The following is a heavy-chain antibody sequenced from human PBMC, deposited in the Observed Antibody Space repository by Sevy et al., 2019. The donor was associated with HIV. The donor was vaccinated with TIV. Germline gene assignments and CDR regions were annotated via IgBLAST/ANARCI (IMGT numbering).Heavy chain of an antibody. CDR1: GFTFNTYG. V-gene: IGHV3-33*01. CDR3: ARDLGIAVAPDY. CDR2: IYYDGNNK. J-gene: IGHJ4*02. Sequence: GESLKISCAAPGFTFNTYGMHWVRQAPGKGLEWVALIYYDGNNKVYADSVKGRFTISRDNSKNTLFLQMNSLRAEDTAFYYCARDLGIAVAPDYWGQGTLVTVS. D-gene: IGHD6-19*01.